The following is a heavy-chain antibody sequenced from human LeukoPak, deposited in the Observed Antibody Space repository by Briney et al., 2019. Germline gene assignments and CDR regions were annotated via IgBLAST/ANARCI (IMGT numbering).Heavy chain of an antibody. V-gene: IGHV3-74*01. D-gene: IGHD3-10*01. Sequence: GGSLRLSCTASRFSFSDYWMHWVHQAPGKGLVWVSCINTDGSSTRYVDSVKGRFTISRDNAKNSLYLQMNSLRAEDTAVYYCARDAIRSMVRGVIDYWGQGTLVTVSS. CDR1: RFSFSDYW. CDR3: ARDAIRSMVRGVIDY. J-gene: IGHJ4*02. CDR2: INTDGSST.